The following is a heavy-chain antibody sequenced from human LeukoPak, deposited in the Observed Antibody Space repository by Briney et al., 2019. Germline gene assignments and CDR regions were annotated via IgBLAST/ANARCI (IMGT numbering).Heavy chain of an antibody. Sequence: SVRVSCKASGGTFSSYAISWVRQAPGQGLEWMGRIIPILGIANYAQKFQGRVTITADKSTSTAYMELSSLRSEDTAVYYCASLGGSGYWGQGTLVTVSS. CDR2: IIPILGIA. D-gene: IGHD3-16*01. CDR1: GGTFSSYA. J-gene: IGHJ4*02. CDR3: ASLGGSGY. V-gene: IGHV1-69*04.